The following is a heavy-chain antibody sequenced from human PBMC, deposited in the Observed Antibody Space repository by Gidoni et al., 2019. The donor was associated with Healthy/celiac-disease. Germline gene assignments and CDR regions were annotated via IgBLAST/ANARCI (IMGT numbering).Heavy chain of an antibody. J-gene: IGHJ5*02. CDR3: AKDRDYVWGEYNWFDP. CDR1: GFTFSSYA. CDR2: ISGSGGST. V-gene: IGHV3-23*01. D-gene: IGHD3-16*01. Sequence: EVQLLESGGGLVQPGGSLRLSCAASGFTFSSYAMSWVRQAPGKGLEWVSAISGSGGSTYYADSVKGRFTISRDNSKNTLYLQMNSLRAEDTAVYYCAKDRDYVWGEYNWFDPWGQGTLVTVSS.